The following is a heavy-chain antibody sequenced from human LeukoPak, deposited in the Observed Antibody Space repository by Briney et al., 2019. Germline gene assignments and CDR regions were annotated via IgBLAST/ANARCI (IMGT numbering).Heavy chain of an antibody. J-gene: IGHJ3*02. V-gene: IGHV1-69*04. CDR3: ARDRPPRGWTIDAFDI. D-gene: IGHD3/OR15-3a*01. CDR2: IIPILGIA. Sequence: SVKVSCKASGGTFSSYAISWGRQAPGQGLEWMGRIIPILGIANYAQKFQGRVTITADKSTSTAYMELSSLRSEDTAVYYCARDRPPRGWTIDAFDIWGQGTMVTVSS. CDR1: GGTFSSYA.